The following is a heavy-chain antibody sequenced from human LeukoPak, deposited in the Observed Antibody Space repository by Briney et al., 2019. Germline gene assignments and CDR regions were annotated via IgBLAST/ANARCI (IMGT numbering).Heavy chain of an antibody. CDR3: AGLSDSSGYYYDGVDY. CDR1: GGSISSYY. J-gene: IGHJ4*02. CDR2: IYLTRST. Sequence: TLSLTCTVSGGSISSYYWSWIRKPPGKGLGWSGYIYLTRSTYNKPTLKSRVTISVHTSKNHYSLKLSSVTAADTAVYYCAGLSDSSGYYYDGVDYWGQGTLVSVP. V-gene: IGHV4-59*01. D-gene: IGHD3-22*01.